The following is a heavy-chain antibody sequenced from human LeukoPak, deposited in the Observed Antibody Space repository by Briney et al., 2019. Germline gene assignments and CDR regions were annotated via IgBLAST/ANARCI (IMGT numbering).Heavy chain of an antibody. CDR3: AKDMAYRSGWYYFDY. D-gene: IGHD6-19*01. V-gene: IGHV3-9*03. Sequence: PGGSLRVSCAASVYTCCDYTMYGGRESPGGGGESVSGISWNSGSIGYADYVKGRFTISRDNAKNSLYMQLNSLRAEDMGLYYCAKDMAYRSGWYYFDYWGQGTLVTVSS. CDR1: VYTCCDYT. J-gene: IGHJ4*02. CDR2: ISWNSGSI.